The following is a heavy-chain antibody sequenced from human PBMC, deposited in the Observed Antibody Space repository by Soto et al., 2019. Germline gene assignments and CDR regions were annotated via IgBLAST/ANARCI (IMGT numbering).Heavy chain of an antibody. CDR2: INPHGGST. J-gene: IGHJ5*02. D-gene: IGHD1-26*01. CDR3: ARSSGGNFGIIIEGTNWFAP. CDR1: RDTFTSYY. Sequence: GASVKVSFKTARDTFTSYYINWVRQAHRQGLEWMGVINPHGGSTAYAQKFKGRVTLTRDTSASTVYMEVSSLTSEDTAMYYCARSSGGNFGIIIEGTNWFAPWGQGTLVTVSA. V-gene: IGHV1-46*01.